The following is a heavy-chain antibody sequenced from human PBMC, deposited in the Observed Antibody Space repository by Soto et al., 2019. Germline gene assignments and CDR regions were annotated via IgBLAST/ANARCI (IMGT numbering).Heavy chain of an antibody. V-gene: IGHV1-18*01. CDR2: ISGYNGNT. CDR3: AREGTRHYYYYGMDV. Sequence: QVQLVQSGAEVKKPGASVKVSCKSSGYTFSMSGISWVRQAHGQGLEWMGWISGYNGNTNYEQKFQDRVTMTTDTTTNTAYMELRSLRSDDTAVYYCAREGTRHYYYYGMDVWGQGTTVTVSS. J-gene: IGHJ6*02. CDR1: GYTFSMSG.